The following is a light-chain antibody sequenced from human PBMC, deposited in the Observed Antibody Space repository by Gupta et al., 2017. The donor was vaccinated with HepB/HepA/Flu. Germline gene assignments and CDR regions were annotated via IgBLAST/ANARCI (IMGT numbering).Light chain of an antibody. CDR2: DNS. CDR3: PYYDSSHSGV. CDR1: SSNIGADYD. Sequence: QSVLTQPPSVSGAPEQRVTISCTGSSSNIGADYDVHYHQQPPGTPPILLFYDNSKRPAGAPDRSAAYKAGTAALTTITGHQAEDDAYYYCPYYDSSHSGVFGGGTKLTVL. J-gene: IGLJ2*01. V-gene: IGLV1-40*01.